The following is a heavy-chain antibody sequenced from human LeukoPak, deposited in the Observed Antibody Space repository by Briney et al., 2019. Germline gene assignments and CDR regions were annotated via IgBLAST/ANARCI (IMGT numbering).Heavy chain of an antibody. CDR1: GYTFTSYY. CDR2: INPSGGST. Sequence: EASVKVSCKASGYTFTSYYMHWVRQAPGQGLEWMGIINPSGGSTSYAQKFQGRVTMTRDTSISTAYMELSRLRSDDTAVYYCARDLWGIAAAGTSSNYWGQGTLVTVSS. J-gene: IGHJ4*02. CDR3: ARDLWGIAAAGTSSNY. V-gene: IGHV1-46*01. D-gene: IGHD6-13*01.